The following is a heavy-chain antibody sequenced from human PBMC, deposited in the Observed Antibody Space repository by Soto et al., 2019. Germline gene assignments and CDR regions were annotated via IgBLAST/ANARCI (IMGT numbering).Heavy chain of an antibody. V-gene: IGHV4-31*03. CDR2: IYYSGST. CDR1: GGSISSGGYY. CDR3: ARDKSPRYCSGGSCYSGGGYYYMDV. Sequence: QVQLQESGPGLVKPSQTLSLTCTVSGGSISSGGYYWSWIRQHPGKGLEWIGYIYYSGSTYYNPSLKSRVTISVDTSKNQFSLKLSSVTAADTAVYYCARDKSPRYCSGGSCYSGGGYYYMDVWGKGTTVTVSS. J-gene: IGHJ6*03. D-gene: IGHD2-15*01.